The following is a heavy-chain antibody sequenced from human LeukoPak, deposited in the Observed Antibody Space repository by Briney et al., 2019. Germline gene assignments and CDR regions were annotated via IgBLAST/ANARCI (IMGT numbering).Heavy chain of an antibody. CDR1: GFTFSSYS. D-gene: IGHD3-10*01. Sequence: GGSLRLSCAASGFTFSSYSMNWVRQAPGKGLEWVSYISSSSSTIYYADSVKGRFTISRDNAKNSLYLQMNSLRAEDTAVYYCASPSTHYYGSGSYYYFDYWGQGTLVTVSS. J-gene: IGHJ4*02. V-gene: IGHV3-48*04. CDR3: ASPSTHYYGSGSYYYFDY. CDR2: ISSSSSTI.